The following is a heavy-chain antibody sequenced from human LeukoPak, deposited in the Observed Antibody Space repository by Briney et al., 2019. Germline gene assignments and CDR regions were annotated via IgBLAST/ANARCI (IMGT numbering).Heavy chain of an antibody. CDR2: IFRGNK. CDR3: ATSDSYHLLLEH. D-gene: IGHD2-15*01. J-gene: IGHJ1*01. V-gene: IGHV3-53*01. Sequence: GGSLRLSCAVSGFTSYDNYMSWVRQSPGKGQEWVSLIFRGNKHYRDSVEGRFTISRDDSQNTVHLQMNSLRAQDTAVDFCATSDSYHLLLEHWGQGTPVTVSS. CDR1: GFTSYDNY.